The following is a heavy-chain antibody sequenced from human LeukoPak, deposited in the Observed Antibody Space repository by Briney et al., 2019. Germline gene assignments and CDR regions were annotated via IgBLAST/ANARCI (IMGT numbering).Heavy chain of an antibody. CDR1: GFTFSDYY. J-gene: IGHJ4*02. D-gene: IGHD5-18*01. CDR3: ARGRYNSGY. Sequence: GGSLRLSCAASGFTFSDYYMSWIRQAPGRGLEWVSDISSGSIYTNYADSVKGRFTISRDDAKNSLYLQMNSLRAEDTAVYYCARGRYNSGYWGQGTLVTVSS. CDR2: ISSGSIYT. V-gene: IGHV3-11*05.